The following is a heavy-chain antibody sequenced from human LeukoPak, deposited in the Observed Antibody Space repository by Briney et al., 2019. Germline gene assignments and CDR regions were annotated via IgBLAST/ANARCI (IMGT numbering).Heavy chain of an antibody. D-gene: IGHD2-15*01. CDR3: ARDWGSGSPPGDY. J-gene: IGHJ4*02. CDR2: IKQDGSEK. Sequence: GGSLRLSCAASGFTFSSYWMSWVRQAPGKGLEWVANIKQDGSEKYYVDSVKGRFTISRDNAKNSLYLQMNSLRAEDTAVYYCARDWGSGSPPGDYWGQGTLVTVSS. V-gene: IGHV3-7*01. CDR1: GFTFSSYW.